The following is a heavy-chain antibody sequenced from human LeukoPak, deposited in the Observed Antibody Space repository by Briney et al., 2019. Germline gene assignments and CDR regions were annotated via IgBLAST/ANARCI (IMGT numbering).Heavy chain of an antibody. Sequence: TLSLTCTVSGGSISSGGYYWSWIRQHPGKGLEWIGYIYYSGSTYYNPSLKSRVTISVDTSKNPFSLKLSSVTAADTAVYYCARVKRIAARTFDYWGQGTLVTVSS. CDR3: ARVKRIAARTFDY. V-gene: IGHV4-31*03. CDR1: GGSISSGGYY. D-gene: IGHD6-6*01. CDR2: IYYSGST. J-gene: IGHJ4*02.